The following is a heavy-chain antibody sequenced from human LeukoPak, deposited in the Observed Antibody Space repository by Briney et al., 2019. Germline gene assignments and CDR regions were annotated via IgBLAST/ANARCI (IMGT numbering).Heavy chain of an antibody. Sequence: GASVKVSCKASGYTFASYGVNWVRQAPGQGLEWMGWISAYNGNTHYAQKVQGRVTMTTDTSTNTAYMDVRSLRSDDTAVYYCARSGSVNTIFRVVQTLDYWGQGTLVTVSS. D-gene: IGHD3-3*01. CDR3: ARSGSVNTIFRVVQTLDY. CDR2: ISAYNGNT. CDR1: GYTFASYG. J-gene: IGHJ4*02. V-gene: IGHV1-18*01.